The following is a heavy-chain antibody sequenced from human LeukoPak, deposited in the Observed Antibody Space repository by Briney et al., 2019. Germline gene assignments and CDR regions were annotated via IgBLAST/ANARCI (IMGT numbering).Heavy chain of an antibody. CDR3: TRSLSGYSN. D-gene: IGHD3-22*01. CDR1: GYSFTSYW. Sequence: GESLKISCKGSGYSFTSYWISWVRQMPGKGLEWMGRFDPSDSYTDYSPSFQGHVTISADKSISTAYLQWSSLKASDTAMYYCTRSLSGYSNWGQGTLVTVSS. CDR2: FDPSDSYT. J-gene: IGHJ4*02. V-gene: IGHV5-10-1*01.